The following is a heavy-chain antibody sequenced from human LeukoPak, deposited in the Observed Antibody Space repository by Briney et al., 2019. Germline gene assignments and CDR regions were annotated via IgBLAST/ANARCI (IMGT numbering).Heavy chain of an antibody. CDR3: ARVFYTSWEGNWFDP. CDR1: GYTFTSYG. V-gene: IGHV1-18*01. J-gene: IGHJ5*02. Sequence: GASVKVSCKASGYTFTSYGISWVRQAPGQGLEWMGWISAYNGNTNYAQKLQGRVTMTTDTSTSTAYMELRSLRSDDTAVYYCARVFYTSWEGNWFDPWGQGTLVTVSS. CDR2: ISAYNGNT. D-gene: IGHD2-2*01.